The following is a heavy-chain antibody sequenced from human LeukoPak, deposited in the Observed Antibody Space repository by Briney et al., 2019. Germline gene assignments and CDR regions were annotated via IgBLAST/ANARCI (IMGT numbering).Heavy chain of an antibody. D-gene: IGHD2-21*02. CDR1: DVSISSDF. Sequence: SETLSLTCTVSDVSISSDFWSWIRQPPGKGLECIGVIYSGGSTHYNPSLKSRVTISLDTSKNQLSQKLNSVTAADTAVYYCARATAIYEAFDYWGQGILVTVSS. CDR2: IYSGGST. J-gene: IGHJ4*02. CDR3: ARATAIYEAFDY. V-gene: IGHV4-59*01.